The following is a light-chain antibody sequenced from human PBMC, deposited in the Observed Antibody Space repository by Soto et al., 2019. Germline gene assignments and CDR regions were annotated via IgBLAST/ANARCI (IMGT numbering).Light chain of an antibody. CDR1: SSDIGSHDY. Sequence: QSAPTQPASVSGSPGQSITISCTGTSSDIGSHDYVSWYQHHPGKAPKLIIYEVTNRPSGVSDRFSGSKSGSTAYLTISGVQPEDEADYHCSSYTTIKTVVFGGGTKLTVL. J-gene: IGLJ2*01. CDR3: SSYTTIKTVV. V-gene: IGLV2-14*01. CDR2: EVT.